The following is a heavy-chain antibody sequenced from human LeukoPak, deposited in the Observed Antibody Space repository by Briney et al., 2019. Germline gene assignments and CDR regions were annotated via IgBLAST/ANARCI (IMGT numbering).Heavy chain of an antibody. CDR2: INAGNGDT. J-gene: IGHJ4*02. D-gene: IGHD6-13*01. V-gene: IGHV1-3*01. CDR1: GYTFTSYA. CDR3: ARGDRIAAVPDY. Sequence: ASVKVSCKASGYTFTSYAMHWVRQAPGPRLEWMGWINAGNGDTKYSQKFQGRVTITRDTSASTAYKELSSLRSEDTAVYYCARGDRIAAVPDYWGQGTLVTVSS.